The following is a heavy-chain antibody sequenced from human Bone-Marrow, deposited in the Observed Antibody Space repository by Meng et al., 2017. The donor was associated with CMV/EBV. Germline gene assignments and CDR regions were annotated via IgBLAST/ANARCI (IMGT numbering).Heavy chain of an antibody. V-gene: IGHV3-23*01. Sequence: GESLKISCAASGFTFSSYAMSWVRQAPGKGLEWVSAISGSGGSTYYADSVKGRFTISRDNSKNTLYLQMNSLRAEDTAVYYCAKADRVYCSSTSCSTGFDPWGQGTRVTGSS. D-gene: IGHD2-2*01. CDR2: ISGSGGST. CDR3: AKADRVYCSSTSCSTGFDP. J-gene: IGHJ5*02. CDR1: GFTFSSYA.